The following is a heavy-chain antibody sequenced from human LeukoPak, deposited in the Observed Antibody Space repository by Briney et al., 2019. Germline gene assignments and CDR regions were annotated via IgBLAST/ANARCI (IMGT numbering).Heavy chain of an antibody. D-gene: IGHD3-22*01. CDR2: IYYSGST. V-gene: IGHV4-39*01. J-gene: IGHJ3*02. Sequence: PSETLSLTCAVYGGSFSGYYWGWIRQPPGKGLEWIGSIYYSGSTYYNPSLKSRVTISVDTSKNQFSLKLSSVTAADTAVYYCARHRQSGYYGPNDAFDIWGQGTMVTASS. CDR1: GGSFSGYY. CDR3: ARHRQSGYYGPNDAFDI.